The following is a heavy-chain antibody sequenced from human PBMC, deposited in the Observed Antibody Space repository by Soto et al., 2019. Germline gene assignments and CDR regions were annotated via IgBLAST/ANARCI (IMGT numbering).Heavy chain of an antibody. Sequence: SETLSLTCTVSGGSISSGDYYWSWIRQPPGKGLEWIGYIYYSGSTYYNPSLKSRVTISVDTSKNQFSLKLSSVTAADTAVYYCARDFPCGGDCYMSWGQGTLVNVSS. V-gene: IGHV4-30-4*01. CDR1: GGSISSGDYY. CDR2: IYYSGST. CDR3: ARDFPCGGDCYMS. D-gene: IGHD2-21*02. J-gene: IGHJ5*02.